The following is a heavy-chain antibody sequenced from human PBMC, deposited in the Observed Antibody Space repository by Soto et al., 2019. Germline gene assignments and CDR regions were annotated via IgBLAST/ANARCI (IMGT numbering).Heavy chain of an antibody. V-gene: IGHV3-23*01. CDR1: GFTFSSYA. Sequence: EVQLLESGGGLVQPGGSLRLSCAASGFTFSSYAMSWVRQAPGKGLEWVSAISGSGGSTYYADSVKGRFTISRDNSKNPLYLHMNTLRAEDTAVYYCAKMVGNSGYDYQGYWGQGTLVTVSS. J-gene: IGHJ4*02. D-gene: IGHD5-12*01. CDR2: ISGSGGST. CDR3: AKMVGNSGYDYQGY.